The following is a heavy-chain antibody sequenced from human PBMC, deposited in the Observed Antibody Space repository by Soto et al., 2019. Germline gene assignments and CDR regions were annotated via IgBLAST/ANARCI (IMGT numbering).Heavy chain of an antibody. Sequence: PGGSLRLSCAASGFTFSDYYMSWIRQAPGKGLEWVSYISGRSSYTNYADPVKGRFTISRDNAKNSLYLQMNSLRAEDTAVYYCARILANYFDSRGQGTLVTVSS. CDR3: ARILANYFDS. J-gene: IGHJ4*02. CDR1: GFTFSDYY. CDR2: ISGRSSYT. V-gene: IGHV3-11*06.